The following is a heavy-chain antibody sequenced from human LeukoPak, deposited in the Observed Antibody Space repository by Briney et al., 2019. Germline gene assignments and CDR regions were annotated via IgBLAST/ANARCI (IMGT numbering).Heavy chain of an antibody. CDR1: GFTFSSYS. J-gene: IGHJ3*02. V-gene: IGHV3-48*01. D-gene: IGHD3-22*01. CDR3: ARDHDSSGYYDYHHDAFDI. Sequence: GGSLRLSCAASGFTFSSYSMNWVRQAPGKGLEWVSYISSSGSTIYYADSVKGRFTISRDNAKNSLYLQMNSLRAEDTAVYYCARDHDSSGYYDYHHDAFDIWGQGTMVTVSS. CDR2: ISSSGSTI.